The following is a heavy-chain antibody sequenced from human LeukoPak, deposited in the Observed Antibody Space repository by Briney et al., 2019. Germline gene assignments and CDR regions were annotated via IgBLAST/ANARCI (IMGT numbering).Heavy chain of an antibody. CDR3: ATRLGYSSGWYGF. Sequence: GESLKISCRGSGYNFTNYWIGWVRQMPGKGLDWMGIIYPGDSDTRYSPSFQGQVTISVDKSISTASLQWSSLKASDTAMYYCATRLGYSSGWYGFWGQGTLVTVSS. CDR1: GYNFTNYW. V-gene: IGHV5-51*01. CDR2: IYPGDSDT. J-gene: IGHJ5*01. D-gene: IGHD6-19*01.